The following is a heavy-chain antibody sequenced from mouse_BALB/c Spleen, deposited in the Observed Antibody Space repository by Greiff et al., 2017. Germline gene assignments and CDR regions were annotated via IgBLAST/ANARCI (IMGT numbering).Heavy chain of an antibody. D-gene: IGHD2-1*01. CDR2: IRNKANGYTT. J-gene: IGHJ3*01. V-gene: IGHV7-3*02. CDR3: ARDGNFAY. CDR1: GFTFTDYY. Sequence: EVQLVESGGGLVQPGGSLRLSCATSGFTFTDYYMSWVRQHPGKALEWLGFIRNKANGYTTEYSASVKGRFTISRDNSQSILYLQMNTLRAEDSATYYCARDGNFAYWGQGTLVTVSA.